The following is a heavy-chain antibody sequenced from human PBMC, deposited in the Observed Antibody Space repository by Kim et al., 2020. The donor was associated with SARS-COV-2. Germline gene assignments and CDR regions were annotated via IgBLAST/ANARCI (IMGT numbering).Heavy chain of an antibody. Sequence: GGSLRLSCAASGYSFRNHGMSWVRQPPGKGLEWVSGISWDGGTTVYVDSVMGRFTISRDDAKNSLYLQMSSLRAEDTAFYYCARDVGLYEFDYWGQGTLVTVSS. CDR3: ARDVGLYEFDY. J-gene: IGHJ4*02. CDR1: GYSFRNHG. V-gene: IGHV3-20*04. D-gene: IGHD3-16*01. CDR2: ISWDGGTT.